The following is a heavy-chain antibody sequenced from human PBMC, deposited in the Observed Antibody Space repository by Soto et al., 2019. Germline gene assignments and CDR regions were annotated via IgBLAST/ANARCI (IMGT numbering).Heavy chain of an antibody. J-gene: IGHJ4*02. D-gene: IGHD3-10*01. V-gene: IGHV3-74*01. CDR1: GFTFSNFW. Sequence: EVQLVESGGGLVQPGGSLRLSCAASGFTFSNFWMHWVRQVPGKGLMWVSRINEDGRIINYADSVKGRFTISRDNARERLYWERNRLGAKDTVINNGPRDFGGGGAYWGQGALVTVSS. CDR2: INEDGRII. CDR3: PRDFGGGGAY.